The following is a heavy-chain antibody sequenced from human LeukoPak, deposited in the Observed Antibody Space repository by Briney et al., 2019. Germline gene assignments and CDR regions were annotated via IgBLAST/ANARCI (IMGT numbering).Heavy chain of an antibody. D-gene: IGHD3/OR15-3a*01. CDR3: AREGLYYYYYYMDV. J-gene: IGHJ6*03. CDR1: GGSLSSYY. CDR2: IYYSGST. Sequence: PSETLSLTCTVSGGSLSSYYWSWIRQPPGKGLEWIGYIYYSGSTNYNPSLKGRVTISVDTSKNQFSLKLSSVTAADTAVYYCAREGLYYYYYYMDVWGKGTTVTVSS. V-gene: IGHV4-59*01.